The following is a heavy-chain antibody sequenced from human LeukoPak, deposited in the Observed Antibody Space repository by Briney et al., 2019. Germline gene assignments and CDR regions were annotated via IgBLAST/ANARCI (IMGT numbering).Heavy chain of an antibody. J-gene: IGHJ3*01. D-gene: IGHD3-22*01. CDR3: ARLLDNDISGDPDTFDV. CDR1: GGSLSGHY. V-gene: IGHV4-59*11. Sequence: LETLSLTCTVSGGSLSGHYWSWIRQPPGNRLEWIGYVSYTGRSKYNPSLQSRVTISIDTSKSQSSLKLTSVTSADTAVYSCARLLDNDISGDPDTFDVWGQGTTVIVSS. CDR2: VSYTGRS.